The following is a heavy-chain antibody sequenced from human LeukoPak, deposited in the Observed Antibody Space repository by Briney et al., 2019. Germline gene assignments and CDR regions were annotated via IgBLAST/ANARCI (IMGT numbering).Heavy chain of an antibody. D-gene: IGHD5-12*01. CDR3: TRDSGYNAFDI. CDR2: ISWDGGST. CDR1: GFTFDDYT. V-gene: IGHV3-43*01. Sequence: GGSLRLSCAASGFTFDDYTMHWVRQAPGKGLEWVSLISWDGGSTYYADSVKGRFTISRDNAKNSLFLQMNSLRGEDTAVYYCTRDSGYNAFDIWGQGTMVTVSS. J-gene: IGHJ3*02.